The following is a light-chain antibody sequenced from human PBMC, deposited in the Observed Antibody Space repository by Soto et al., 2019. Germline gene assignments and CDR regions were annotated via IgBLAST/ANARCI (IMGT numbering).Light chain of an antibody. CDR1: QSLLQSNGYNY. V-gene: IGKV2-28*01. CDR2: LGS. Sequence: DIVMTQSPLSLPVTLGEPASISCRSSQSLLQSNGYNYLDWYLQRPGQSPQLLIYLGSTRASGVPDRFSGSGSGTDFTLTISRVEAEDVGVYYCLQPLQTPMTFGQGTKVEIK. J-gene: IGKJ1*01. CDR3: LQPLQTPMT.